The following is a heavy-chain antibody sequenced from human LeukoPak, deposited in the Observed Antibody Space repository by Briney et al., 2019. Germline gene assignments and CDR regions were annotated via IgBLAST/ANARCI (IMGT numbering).Heavy chain of an antibody. CDR1: GYTFTGYY. CDR2: INPNSGGT. D-gene: IGHD2-21*01. CDR3: ARAPPGGLVTIDY. Sequence: ASVKVSCKASGYTFTGYYMHWVRQAPGQGLEWMGWINPNSGGTNYAQTFQGRVTMTRDTSISTAYMELSRLRSDDTAVYYCARAPPGGLVTIDYWGQGTLVTVSS. V-gene: IGHV1-2*02. J-gene: IGHJ4*02.